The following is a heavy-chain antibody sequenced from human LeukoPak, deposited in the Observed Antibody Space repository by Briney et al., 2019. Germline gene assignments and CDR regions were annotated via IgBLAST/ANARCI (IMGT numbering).Heavy chain of an antibody. CDR3: ARGRHGCSSTSCYIWTSRTYYYYYMDV. V-gene: IGHV1-8*01. J-gene: IGHJ6*03. Sequence: ASVKVSCKASGYTFTSYDINWVRQATGQGLEWMGWMNPNSGNTSYAQKFQGRVTMTRNTSISTAYMELSSLRSEDTAVYYCARGRHGCSSTSCYIWTSRTYYYYYMDVWGKGTTVTVSS. D-gene: IGHD2-2*02. CDR1: GYTFTSYD. CDR2: MNPNSGNT.